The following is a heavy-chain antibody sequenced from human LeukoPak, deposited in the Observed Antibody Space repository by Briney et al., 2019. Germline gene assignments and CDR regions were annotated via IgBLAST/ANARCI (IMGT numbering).Heavy chain of an antibody. CDR1: GFTFSSYA. Sequence: PGRSLRLSCAASGFTFSSYAMHWVRQAPGKGLEWVAVISYDGSNKYYADSVKGRFTISRDNSKNTLYLQMNSLRAEDTAVYYCARDRGAMVRGVSVPVDYWGQGTLVTVSS. CDR2: ISYDGSNK. CDR3: ARDRGAMVRGVSVPVDY. V-gene: IGHV3-30*04. J-gene: IGHJ4*02. D-gene: IGHD3-10*01.